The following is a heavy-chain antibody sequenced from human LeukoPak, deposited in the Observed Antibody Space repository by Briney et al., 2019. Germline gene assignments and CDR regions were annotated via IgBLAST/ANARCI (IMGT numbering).Heavy chain of an antibody. D-gene: IGHD6-19*01. CDR1: GGSISSSTTY. J-gene: IGHJ4*02. V-gene: IGHV4-39*07. CDR2: ISYSGST. Sequence: SGTLSLSCTVSGGSISSSTTYWGWISQPPGKGLEWYGNISYSGSTNYSPSLKSRVTISVHTSKNQFSLKLSSVTAADTAVYYCARVISVVAGTGYRPVVSYYFDYWGQGTLVTVSS. CDR3: ARVISVVAGTGYRPVVSYYFDY.